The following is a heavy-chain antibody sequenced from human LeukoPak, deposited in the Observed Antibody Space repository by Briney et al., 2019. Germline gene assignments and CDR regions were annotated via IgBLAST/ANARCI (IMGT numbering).Heavy chain of an antibody. J-gene: IGHJ4*02. Sequence: GASVKVSCKASGISFPTSAVQWVRQARGQRLEWMGWIVLGSDNTDYAQKFQQRVTFTRDMSTTTAYMELSSLRSDDTAVYYCAREGLATTGTTGHFDYWGQGTLVTVSS. D-gene: IGHD1-1*01. CDR3: AREGLATTGTTGHFDY. V-gene: IGHV1-58*01. CDR1: GISFPTSA. CDR2: IVLGSDNT.